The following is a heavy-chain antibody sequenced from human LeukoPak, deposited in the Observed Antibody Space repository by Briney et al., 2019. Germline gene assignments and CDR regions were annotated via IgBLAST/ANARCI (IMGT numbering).Heavy chain of an antibody. CDR2: TYYRSKWYN. Sequence: SQTLSLTCAISGDSVSSNSAAWNWIRQSPSRGLEWLGRTYYRSKWYNDYAVSVKSRITINPDTSKNQFSLQLNSVTAADTAVYYCARGSRHITIFGVARLYYFDYWGQGTLVTVSS. CDR1: GDSVSSNSAA. D-gene: IGHD3-3*01. J-gene: IGHJ4*02. CDR3: ARGSRHITIFGVARLYYFDY. V-gene: IGHV6-1*01.